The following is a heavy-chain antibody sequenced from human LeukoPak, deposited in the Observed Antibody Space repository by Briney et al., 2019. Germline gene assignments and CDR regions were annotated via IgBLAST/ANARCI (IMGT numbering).Heavy chain of an antibody. CDR2: IWYDGSNK. V-gene: IGHV3-33*01. J-gene: IGHJ1*01. CDR3: ARVGVAWDIVVVPAAGYFQH. Sequence: GRSLRLSCAASGFTFSSYGMHWVRQAPGKGLEWVAVIWYDGSNKYYTDSVKGRFTISRDNSKNTLYLQMNSLRAEDTAVYYCARVGVAWDIVVVPAAGYFQHWGQGTLVTVSS. CDR1: GFTFSSYG. D-gene: IGHD2-2*01.